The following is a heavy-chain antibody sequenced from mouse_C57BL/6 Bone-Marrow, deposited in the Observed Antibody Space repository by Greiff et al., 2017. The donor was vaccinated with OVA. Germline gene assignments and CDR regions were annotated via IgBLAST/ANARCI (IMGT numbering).Heavy chain of an antibody. CDR1: GYTFTSYW. D-gene: IGHD2-4*01. V-gene: IGHV1-72*01. J-gene: IGHJ3*01. CDR3: ARSDDDEFDY. CDR2: IDPNSGGT. Sequence: QVQLQQPGAELVKPGASVKLSCKASGYTFTSYWMHWVKQRPGRGLAWIGMIDPNSGGTKYNEKFKSKATLTVDKPSSTAYMQLSSLTSEDSAVCDCARSDDDEFDYWGQGTLVTVSA.